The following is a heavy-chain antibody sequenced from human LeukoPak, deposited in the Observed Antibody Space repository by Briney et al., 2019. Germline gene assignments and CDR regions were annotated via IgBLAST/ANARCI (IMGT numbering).Heavy chain of an antibody. CDR1: GFTFSSYS. J-gene: IGHJ4*02. CDR2: ISSSSSYI. V-gene: IGHV3-21*01. Sequence: GGSLRLSCAASGFTFSSYSMNWVRQAPGKGLEWVSSISSSSSYIYYADSVKGRFTISRDNAKNSLYLQMNSLRAEDTAVYYCARDLRVTPHDQFDYWGQGTLVTVSS. D-gene: IGHD4-23*01. CDR3: ARDLRVTPHDQFDY.